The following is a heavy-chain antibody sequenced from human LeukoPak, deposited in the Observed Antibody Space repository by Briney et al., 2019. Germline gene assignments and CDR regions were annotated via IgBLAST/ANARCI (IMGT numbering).Heavy chain of an antibody. J-gene: IGHJ4*01. D-gene: IGHD6-6*01. V-gene: IGHV3-9*03. CDR3: AKGAGRYSSSVLDY. Sequence: PGGSLRLSCAASGFSFYDYAMHGVRQARGKGVEWGAGISWNRGSIVYADSVKGRFTISRDNAKNSLYLEMNSLRDEDMALYYSAKGAGRYSSSVLDYWGHGPLVTVSS. CDR1: GFSFYDYA. CDR2: ISWNRGSI.